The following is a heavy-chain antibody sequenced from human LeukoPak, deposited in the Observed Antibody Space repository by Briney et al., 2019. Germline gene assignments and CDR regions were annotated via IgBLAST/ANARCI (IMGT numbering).Heavy chain of an antibody. V-gene: IGHV4-38-2*02. CDR1: GYSISSGYY. J-gene: IGHJ4*02. CDR3: ASHYYDSSGYQPG. D-gene: IGHD3-22*01. CDR2: IYHSGST. Sequence: TSETLSLTCTVSGYSISSGYYWGWIRQPPGKGLEWIGSIYHSGSTYYNPSLKSRVTISVDTSKNQFSLKLSSVTAADTAVYYCASHYYDSSGYQPGWGQGTLVTVSS.